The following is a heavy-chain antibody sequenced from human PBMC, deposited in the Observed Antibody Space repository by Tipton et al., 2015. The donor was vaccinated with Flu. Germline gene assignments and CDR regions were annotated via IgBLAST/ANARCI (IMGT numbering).Heavy chain of an antibody. Sequence: LRLSCTVSGGSISSSSYYWGWIRQPPGKGLEWIGSIYYSGSTYYNPSLKSRVTISVDTSKNQFSLKLSSVTAADTAVYYCATIKYSGPPIWGQGTRVTVSS. D-gene: IGHD5-12*01. J-gene: IGHJ3*02. V-gene: IGHV4-39*07. CDR2: IYYSGST. CDR3: ATIKYSGPPI. CDR1: GGSISSSSYY.